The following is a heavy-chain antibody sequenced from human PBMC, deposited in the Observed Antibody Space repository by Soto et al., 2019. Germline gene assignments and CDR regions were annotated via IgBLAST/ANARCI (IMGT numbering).Heavy chain of an antibody. J-gene: IGHJ6*02. CDR3: ARVGIFGVVNGMDV. CDR2: INVGGST. Sequence: PSETLSLTCAVYGGSLTTHYWSWIRQPPGKGLEWIGEINVGGSTNYNPSLKRRVTISVDTSKNQFSLKLSSVTAADTAVYYCARVGIFGVVNGMDVWGQGTTVTVSS. CDR1: GGSLTTHY. D-gene: IGHD3-3*01. V-gene: IGHV4-34*01.